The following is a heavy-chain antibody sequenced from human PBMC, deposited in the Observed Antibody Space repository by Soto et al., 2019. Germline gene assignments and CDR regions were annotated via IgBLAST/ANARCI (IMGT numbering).Heavy chain of an antibody. Sequence: ASVKVSCKASGYTFTSYGISWVRQAPGQGLEWMGWISAYNGNTNYAQKLQGRVTMTTDTSTSTAYMELRSLRSDDTAVYYCARDPESPYYDFWYYYYYGMDVWGQGTTVTVSS. V-gene: IGHV1-18*04. CDR1: GYTFTSYG. D-gene: IGHD3-3*01. CDR2: ISAYNGNT. J-gene: IGHJ6*02. CDR3: ARDPESPYYDFWYYYYYGMDV.